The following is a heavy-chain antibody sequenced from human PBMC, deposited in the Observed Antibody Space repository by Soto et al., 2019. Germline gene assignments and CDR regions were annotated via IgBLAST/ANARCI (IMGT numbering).Heavy chain of an antibody. D-gene: IGHD1-1*01. J-gene: IGHJ6*02. CDR1: GGTFSTSTGGTFSTST. CDR3: ARGPLNNRNYYYHGMDV. V-gene: IGHV1-69*01. Sequence: QVQLVQSGAEVKKPGSSVKVSCKTSGGTFSTSTGGTFSTSTISWVRQAPGQGLEWMGGIIPIFGTANYAQKFQDRVTITADESTSTAHMELRSLRSEDTAVYYCARGPLNNRNYYYHGMDVWGQGTTVTVSS. CDR2: IIPIFGTA.